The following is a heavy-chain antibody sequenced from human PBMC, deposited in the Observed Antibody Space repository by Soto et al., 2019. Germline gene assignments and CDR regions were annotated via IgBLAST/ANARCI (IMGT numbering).Heavy chain of an antibody. D-gene: IGHD3-22*01. Sequence: SVKVSCKASGFTFTSSAVQWVRQARGQRLEWIGWIVVGSGNTNYAQKFQERVTITRDMSTSTAYMELSSLRSEDTAVYYCAAASYYDSSGYSAYYYYGMDVWGQGTTVTVSS. CDR1: GFTFTSSA. CDR2: IVVGSGNT. V-gene: IGHV1-58*01. CDR3: AAASYYDSSGYSAYYYYGMDV. J-gene: IGHJ6*02.